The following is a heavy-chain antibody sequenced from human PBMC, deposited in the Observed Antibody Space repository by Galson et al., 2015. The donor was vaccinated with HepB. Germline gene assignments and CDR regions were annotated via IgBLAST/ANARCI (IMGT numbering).Heavy chain of an antibody. CDR2: IIPILGIA. J-gene: IGHJ6*03. D-gene: IGHD2-2*01. CDR1: GGTFSSYA. CDR3: ASQYQLLWYDYYYYYMDV. Sequence: SVKVSCKASGGTFSSYAISWVRQAPGQGLEWMGGIIPILGIANYAQKFQGRVTITADKSTSIAYMELSSLRSEDTAVYYCASQYQLLWYDYYYYYMDVWGKGTTVTVSS. V-gene: IGHV1-69*10.